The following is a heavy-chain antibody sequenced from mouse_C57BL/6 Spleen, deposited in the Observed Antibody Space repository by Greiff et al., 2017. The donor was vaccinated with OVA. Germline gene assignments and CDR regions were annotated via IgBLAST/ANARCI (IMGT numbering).Heavy chain of an antibody. CDR1: GYTFTSYW. CDR2: IDPSDSDT. J-gene: IGHJ1*03. CDR3: ARWGLRKGDFDV. V-gene: IGHV1-52*01. Sequence: QVQLKQPGAELVRPGSSVKLSCKASGYTFTSYWMHWVKQRPIQGLEWIGNIDPSDSDTHYNQKFKDKATVTVDKSSSTVYMQLSSLTSEDSAVYYWARWGLRKGDFDVWGTGTTVTVSS. D-gene: IGHD2-2*01.